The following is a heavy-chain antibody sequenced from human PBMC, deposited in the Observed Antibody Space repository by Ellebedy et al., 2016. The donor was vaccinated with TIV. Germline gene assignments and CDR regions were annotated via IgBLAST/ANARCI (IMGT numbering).Heavy chain of an antibody. V-gene: IGHV1-69*04. Sequence: AASVKVFCKASGGTFSSYAISWVRQAPGQGLEWMGRIIPILGIANYAQKFQGRVTITADKSTSTAYMELSSLRSEDTAVYYCARQGSVVTAHSFDPWGQGTLVTVSS. CDR3: ARQGSVVTAHSFDP. CDR1: GGTFSSYA. CDR2: IIPILGIA. J-gene: IGHJ5*02. D-gene: IGHD2-21*02.